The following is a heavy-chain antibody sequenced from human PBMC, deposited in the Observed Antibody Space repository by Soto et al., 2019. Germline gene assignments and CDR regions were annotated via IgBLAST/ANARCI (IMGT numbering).Heavy chain of an antibody. D-gene: IGHD1-1*01. J-gene: IGHJ6*04. Sequence: LRLSCAASGFTFSSYSMNWVRQAPGKGLEWVSSISSSSSYIYYADSVKGRFTISRDNAKNSLYLQMNSLRAEDTAVYYCARDRWNDDYYYYYGTDVRGKGPTVTVSS. CDR2: ISSSSSYI. CDR1: GFTFSSYS. V-gene: IGHV3-21*01. CDR3: ARDRWNDDYYYYYGTDV.